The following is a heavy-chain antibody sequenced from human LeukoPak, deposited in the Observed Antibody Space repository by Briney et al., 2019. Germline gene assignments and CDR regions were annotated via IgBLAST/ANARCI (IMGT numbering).Heavy chain of an antibody. J-gene: IGHJ4*02. CDR2: IKQDGSER. V-gene: IGHV3-7*01. Sequence: GGSLTLSCAASGFTFSSCWMSWVRQAPGKGLEGVANIKQDGSERYYVDSVKGRFIISRDNAKNSLYLQMNSLRAEDTAVYYCARDWTDTAMGVFDYWGQGTLVTVSS. D-gene: IGHD5-18*01. CDR3: ARDWTDTAMGVFDY. CDR1: GFTFSSCW.